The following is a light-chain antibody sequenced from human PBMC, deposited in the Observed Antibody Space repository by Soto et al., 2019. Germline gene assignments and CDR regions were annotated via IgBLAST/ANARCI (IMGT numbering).Light chain of an antibody. Sequence: DIQMTQSPSSLSASVGDRVTITCRASQSISSYLNWYQQKPGKAPKLLIYAASSLQSGVPSRFSGSGSGTDFTLTISSLQPEDVAAYDCQQSYSTPFTFGHGTKVDIK. CDR3: QQSYSTPFT. V-gene: IGKV1-39*01. CDR2: AAS. J-gene: IGKJ3*01. CDR1: QSISSY.